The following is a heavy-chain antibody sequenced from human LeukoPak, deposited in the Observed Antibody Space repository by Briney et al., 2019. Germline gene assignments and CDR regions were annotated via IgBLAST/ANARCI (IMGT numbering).Heavy chain of an antibody. Sequence: PGGSLRLSCAASGFTFHNYVMAWVRQTPGKGLEWVSVIRFSTTSPWYAESVKGRFTISRDNSKNTVYLQMNYLRAEDTALYYCAKGYYEQIWGSYRSDGFDMWGQGTMVTVSS. CDR1: GFTFHNYV. CDR3: AKGYYEQIWGSYRSDGFDM. CDR2: IRFSTTSP. V-gene: IGHV3-23*01. D-gene: IGHD3-16*02. J-gene: IGHJ3*02.